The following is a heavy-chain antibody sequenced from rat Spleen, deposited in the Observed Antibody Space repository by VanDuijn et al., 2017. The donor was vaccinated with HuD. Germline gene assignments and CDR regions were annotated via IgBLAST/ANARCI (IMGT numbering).Heavy chain of an antibody. Sequence: QVQLKESEPDLVQPSQTLSLTCTVSGFSLTSYHVHWVRQPPGKGLEWMGRIQSGGSTDYNSALKSRLSISRDTSKSQVFLKMNSLQTEDTAMYFCARGAYWGQGTLVTVSS. J-gene: IGHJ3*01. V-gene: IGHV2-27*01. CDR3: ARGAY. CDR2: IQSGGST. CDR1: GFSLTSYH.